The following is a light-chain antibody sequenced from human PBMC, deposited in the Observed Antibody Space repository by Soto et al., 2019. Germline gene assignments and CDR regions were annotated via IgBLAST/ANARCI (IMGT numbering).Light chain of an antibody. CDR1: SSDVGSYNL. J-gene: IGLJ1*01. CDR2: EVS. CDR3: CSYADSGSSYV. Sequence: QSALAQPASVSGSPGQSITISCTGASSDVGSYNLVSWYQQHPGKAPKLMIYEVSKRPLRVSNRFSGSKSGNTASLTISGLQAEDVVDYYCCSYADSGSSYVFGTGTIVNVL. V-gene: IGLV2-23*02.